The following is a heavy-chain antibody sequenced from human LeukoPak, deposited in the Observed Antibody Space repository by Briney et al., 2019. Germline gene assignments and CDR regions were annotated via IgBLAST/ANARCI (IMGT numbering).Heavy chain of an antibody. CDR3: AKADSSGYYPSAYFDY. Sequence: GSLRLSFAASGFTFSSYAMSWVRQAPGKGLEWVSAISGSGGSTYYADSVKGRFTISRDNSKNTLYLQMNSLRAEDTAVYYCAKADSSGYYPSAYFDYWGQGTLVTVSS. J-gene: IGHJ4*02. D-gene: IGHD3-22*01. CDR2: ISGSGGST. CDR1: GFTFSSYA. V-gene: IGHV3-23*01.